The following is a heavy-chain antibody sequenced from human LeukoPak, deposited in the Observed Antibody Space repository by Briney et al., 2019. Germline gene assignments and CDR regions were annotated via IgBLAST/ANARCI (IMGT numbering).Heavy chain of an antibody. D-gene: IGHD5-12*01. J-gene: IGHJ6*03. CDR2: IYYSGST. CDR3: ARAYSGYGLYYYYYMDV. Sequence: SETLSLTCTVSGGSISSYYWSRIRQPPGKGLEWIGYIYYSGSTNYNPSLKSRVTISVDTSKNQFSLKLSSVTAADTAVYYCARAYSGYGLYYYYYMDVWGKGTTVTISS. V-gene: IGHV4-59*01. CDR1: GGSISSYY.